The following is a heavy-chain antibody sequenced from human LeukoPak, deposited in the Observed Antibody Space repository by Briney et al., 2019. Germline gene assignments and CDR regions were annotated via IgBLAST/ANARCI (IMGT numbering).Heavy chain of an antibody. CDR2: IYYEGSS. CDR3: ARVGRDGHNIPTLGAFDV. J-gene: IGHJ3*01. V-gene: IGHV4-59*01. CDR1: NGSLNSYY. D-gene: IGHD5-24*01. Sequence: SETLSLTCTASNGSLNSYYWRWVRPPPGKGLQFIGFIYYEGSSNYNPYPESRVTSAVETSNNQFFQIVTSVTAADTAVYYCARVGRDGHNIPTLGAFDVWGQGTMVTVSS.